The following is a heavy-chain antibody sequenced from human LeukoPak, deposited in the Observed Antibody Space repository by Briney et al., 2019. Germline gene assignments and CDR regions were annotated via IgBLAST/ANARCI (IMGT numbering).Heavy chain of an antibody. D-gene: IGHD6-13*01. CDR3: AKQIAAAGYNYSDY. CDR2: ISGGGGST. J-gene: IGHJ4*02. V-gene: IGHV3-23*01. CDR1: GFTFSSYA. Sequence: GGSLRLSCAASGFTFSSYAMSWVRQAPGKGLEWVSAISGGGGSTYYADSVKGRFTISRDNSKNTLYLQMNSLRAEDTAVYYCAKQIAAAGYNYSDYWGQGTLVAVSS.